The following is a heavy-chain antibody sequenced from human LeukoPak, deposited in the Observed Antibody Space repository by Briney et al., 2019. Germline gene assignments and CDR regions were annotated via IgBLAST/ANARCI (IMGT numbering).Heavy chain of an antibody. J-gene: IGHJ5*02. Sequence: PSETLSLTCTVSGGSISSYYWSWIRQPPGKGLEWIGYIYYSGSTNYNPSLKSRVTISVDTSKNQFSLKLSSVTAADTAVYYCARSRQLLWFGELSENNWFDPWGQGTLVTVSS. V-gene: IGHV4-59*01. CDR2: IYYSGST. CDR1: GGSISSYY. CDR3: ARSRQLLWFGELSENNWFDP. D-gene: IGHD3-10*01.